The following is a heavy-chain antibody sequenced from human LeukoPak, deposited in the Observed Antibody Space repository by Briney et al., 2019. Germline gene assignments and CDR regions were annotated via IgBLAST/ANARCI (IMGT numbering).Heavy chain of an antibody. Sequence: GGSLRLSCAASGFSFSSYGMNWVRQAPGKGLEWLSYLSNTNMIHYAESVKGRFTISRDNDKNSLYLQMDGLRAEDTAVYYCARGGDSPMIGDFWGQGTLVTVSS. CDR2: LSNTNMI. J-gene: IGHJ4*02. V-gene: IGHV3-48*01. D-gene: IGHD2-21*01. CDR1: GFSFSSYG. CDR3: ARGGDSPMIGDF.